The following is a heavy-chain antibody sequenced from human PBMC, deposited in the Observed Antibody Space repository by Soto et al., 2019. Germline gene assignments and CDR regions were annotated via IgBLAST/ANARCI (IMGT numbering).Heavy chain of an antibody. Sequence: QVQLVQSGAEVKKPGASVKVSCKASGYTFTSYGISWVRQAPGQGLEWMGWISAYNGNTNYAQKRQGRATMTTDTSTSTAYRELRSLRSDDTAVYYCARDGYSASSGSRSDFYYWGQGTLVTVSS. V-gene: IGHV1-18*01. CDR2: ISAYNGNT. D-gene: IGHD3-22*01. CDR3: ARDGYSASSGSRSDFYY. J-gene: IGHJ4*02. CDR1: GYTFTSYG.